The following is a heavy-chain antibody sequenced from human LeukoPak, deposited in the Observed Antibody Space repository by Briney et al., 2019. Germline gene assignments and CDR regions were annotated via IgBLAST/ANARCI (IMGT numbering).Heavy chain of an antibody. CDR3: ARSGCSSTSCYKRGDYFDY. J-gene: IGHJ4*02. Sequence: ASVKVSCKASGYTFTSYGISWVRQAPGQGLEWMGWISAYNGNTNYAQKLQGRVTMTTDTSTSTAYMELRSLRSDDTAVYYCARSGCSSTSCYKRGDYFDYWGQGTLVTVSS. D-gene: IGHD2-2*02. V-gene: IGHV1-18*01. CDR1: GYTFTSYG. CDR2: ISAYNGNT.